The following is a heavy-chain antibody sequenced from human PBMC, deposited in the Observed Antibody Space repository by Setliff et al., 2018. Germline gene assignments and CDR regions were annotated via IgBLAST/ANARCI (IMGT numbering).Heavy chain of an antibody. J-gene: IGHJ6*03. CDR2: IYTGGST. Sequence: GSLRLSCAASGFTVTSNYMSWVRQAPGKGLEWVSVIYTGGSTYYADSVKGRLTISRDNSKNTLYLQMNSLRAEDMAVYYCARDLGDRYCSGGSCSHYYYYYYMDVWGKGTTVTVSS. D-gene: IGHD2-15*01. CDR1: GFTVTSNY. V-gene: IGHV3-53*01. CDR3: ARDLGDRYCSGGSCSHYYYYYYMDV.